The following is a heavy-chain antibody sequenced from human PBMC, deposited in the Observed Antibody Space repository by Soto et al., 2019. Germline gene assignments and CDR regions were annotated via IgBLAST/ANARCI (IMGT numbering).Heavy chain of an antibody. CDR3: ASRSGRAYYGMDV. Sequence: SETLSLTCTVSGGSISGYYWSWIRQPPGKGLEWIGYMYNTGSTVYNPSFKSRVAISVDTSKNQFSLKLSSVTAADTAVYYCASRSGRAYYGMDVWGQGTTVTVSS. CDR2: MYNTGST. J-gene: IGHJ6*02. V-gene: IGHV4-59*01. CDR1: GGSISGYY. D-gene: IGHD3-10*01.